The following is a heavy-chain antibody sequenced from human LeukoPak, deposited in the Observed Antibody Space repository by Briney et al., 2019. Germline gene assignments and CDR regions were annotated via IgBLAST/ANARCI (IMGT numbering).Heavy chain of an antibody. V-gene: IGHV1-69*02. CDR2: IIPILGIA. J-gene: IGHJ6*03. D-gene: IGHD3-3*01. CDR1: GGTFRSYT. CDR3: ANSQRRFLEELYYYYYMDV. Sequence: SVKVSCKASGGTFRSYTISWGRQAPGQGLEWMGRIIPILGIANYAQKFQGRVTITADKSTSTAYMELSSLRSEDAAVYYCANSQRRFLEELYYYYYMDVWGKGTTVTVSS.